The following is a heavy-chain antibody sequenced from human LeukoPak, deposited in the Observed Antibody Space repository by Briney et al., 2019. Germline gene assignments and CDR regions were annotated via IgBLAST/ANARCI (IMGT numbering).Heavy chain of an antibody. V-gene: IGHV3-23*01. Sequence: GGSLRLSCAASGFSFSSYAMSWVRQPPGKGLEWVSAISGSGGSTYYAASVKGRFTISRDNSKNTLYLQMNSLRAEDTAVYYGAKDRWYSSSWYDYWGQGTLVTVSS. CDR3: AKDRWYSSSWYDY. CDR1: GFSFSSYA. J-gene: IGHJ4*02. D-gene: IGHD6-13*01. CDR2: ISGSGGST.